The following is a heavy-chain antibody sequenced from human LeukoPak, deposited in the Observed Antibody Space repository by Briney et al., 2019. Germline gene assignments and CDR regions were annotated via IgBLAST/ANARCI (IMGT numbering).Heavy chain of an antibody. D-gene: IGHD2/OR15-2a*01. J-gene: IGHJ4*02. Sequence: GGSLRLSCAASGFIFSSYAMTWVRQAPGKGPEWVSAITGSGGGTYYADSVKGRFTISRDNSKNTLYLQMNSLRAEDTAIYYCAKERAFGTWLGDYWGQGTPVTVSS. CDR1: GFIFSSYA. CDR3: AKERAFGTWLGDY. V-gene: IGHV3-23*01. CDR2: ITGSGGGT.